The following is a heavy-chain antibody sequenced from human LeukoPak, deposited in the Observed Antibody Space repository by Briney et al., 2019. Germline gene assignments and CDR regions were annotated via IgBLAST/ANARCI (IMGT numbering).Heavy chain of an antibody. V-gene: IGHV3-30*02. CDR1: GFTFSSYG. CDR2: IRYDGSNK. J-gene: IGHJ4*02. D-gene: IGHD3-10*01. CDR3: AKDLAVLLWLGIGNY. Sequence: GGSLRLSCAASGFTFSSYGMHWVRQAPGKGLEWVAFIRYDGSNKYYADSVKGRFTISRDNSKNTLYLQMNSLRAEDTAVYYCAKDLAVLLWLGIGNYWGQGTLVTVSS.